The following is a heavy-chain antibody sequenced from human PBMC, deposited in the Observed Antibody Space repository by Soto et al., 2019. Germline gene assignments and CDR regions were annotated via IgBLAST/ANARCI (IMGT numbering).Heavy chain of an antibody. V-gene: IGHV3-30-3*01. CDR1: GFTFSNYV. Sequence: QVQLVESGGGVVQPGRSLRLSCAASGFTFSNYVMYWVRQAPGKGLEGVAVISYDGNNKYYADPVKGRFTISRDNSKNTLYLQMNSLRGEDTAVYYCARAGCDGGSCYTLVGLRYGMDVWGQGTTVTVSS. CDR2: ISYDGNNK. CDR3: ARAGCDGGSCYTLVGLRYGMDV. D-gene: IGHD2-15*01. J-gene: IGHJ6*02.